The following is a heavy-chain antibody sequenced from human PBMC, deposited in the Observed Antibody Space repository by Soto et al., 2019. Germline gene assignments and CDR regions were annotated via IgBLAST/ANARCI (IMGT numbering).Heavy chain of an antibody. J-gene: IGHJ6*03. CDR3: ARDPNSISWYRDYYYYMDV. V-gene: IGHV3-21*01. CDR2: ISSSSSYI. Sequence: GGSLRLSCAASGFTFSSYSMNWVRQAPGKGLEWVSSISSSSSYIYYADSVKGRFTISRDNAKNSLYLQMNSLRAEDTAVYYCARDPNSISWYRDYYYYMDVWGKGTTVTVSS. CDR1: GFTFSSYS. D-gene: IGHD6-13*01.